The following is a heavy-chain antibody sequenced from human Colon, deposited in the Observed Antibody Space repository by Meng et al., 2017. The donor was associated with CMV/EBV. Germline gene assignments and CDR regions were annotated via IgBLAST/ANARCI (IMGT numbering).Heavy chain of an antibody. D-gene: IGHD3-9*01. CDR2: INHSGST. CDR3: ARYLPVVRYFDWDWLGSTYYYGMDV. J-gene: IGHJ6*02. Sequence: SETLSLTCAVYGGSFSGYYWSWIRQPPGKGLEWIGEINHSGSTNYNPSLKSRVTISVDTSKNQFSLKLSSVTAADTAVYYCARYLPVVRYFDWDWLGSTYYYGMDVWGQGTTVTVSS. CDR1: GGSFSGYY. V-gene: IGHV4-34*01.